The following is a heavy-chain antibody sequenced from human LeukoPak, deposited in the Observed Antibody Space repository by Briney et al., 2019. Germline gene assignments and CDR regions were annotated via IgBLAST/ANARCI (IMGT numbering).Heavy chain of an antibody. CDR1: GGSISSSSYY. V-gene: IGHV4-39*01. Sequence: PSETLSLTCTVSGGSISSSSYYWGWIRQPPGKGLEWIGSIYYSGSTYYNPSLKSRVTISVDTSKNQFSLKLSSVTAADTAVYYCARVVIAILNRFDPWGQGTLVTVSS. J-gene: IGHJ5*02. D-gene: IGHD2-21*01. CDR3: ARVVIAILNRFDP. CDR2: IYYSGST.